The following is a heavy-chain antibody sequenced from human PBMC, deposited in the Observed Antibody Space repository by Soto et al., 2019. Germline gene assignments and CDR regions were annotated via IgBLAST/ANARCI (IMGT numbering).Heavy chain of an antibody. D-gene: IGHD6-13*01. CDR1: GGTFSSYA. J-gene: IGHJ6*02. CDR3: ASEKARLAAAPPDYYYGMDV. Sequence: QVQLVQSGAEVKKPGSSVKVSCKASGGTFSSYAISWVRQAPGQGLEWMGGVIPLFGTANYAQKFQGRVTITADESTSSAYMEQSSLRSEDTAVYYCASEKARLAAAPPDYYYGMDVWGQGTTVTVSS. CDR2: VIPLFGTA. V-gene: IGHV1-69*01.